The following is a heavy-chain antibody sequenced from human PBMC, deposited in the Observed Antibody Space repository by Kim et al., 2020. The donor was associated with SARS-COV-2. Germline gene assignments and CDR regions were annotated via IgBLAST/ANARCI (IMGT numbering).Heavy chain of an antibody. CDR2: IFVSGFGT. J-gene: IGHJ2*01. CDR3: VKHLHVTTVTFYWYFEL. CDR1: GFAFHHSA. Sequence: GGSLRLSCAASGFAFHHSAMSWVRQTPGKGLEWVSGIFVSGFGTYYADSVKGRFSISRDNSKNILSLQMSDLRVEDTAVYYCVKHLHVTTVTFYWYFELWGRGTPVAVSS. V-gene: IGHV3-23*05. D-gene: IGHD3-16*01.